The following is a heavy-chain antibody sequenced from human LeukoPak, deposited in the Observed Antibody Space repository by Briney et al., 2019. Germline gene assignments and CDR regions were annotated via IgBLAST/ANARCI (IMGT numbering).Heavy chain of an antibody. CDR1: GFTFSSYS. Sequence: GGSLRLSCAASGFTFSSYSMNWVRQAPGKGLEWVSSISSSSSYIYYADSMKGRFTISRDNAKNSLYLQMNSLRAEDTALYYCARLLDYYYYMDVWGKGTTVTVSS. CDR3: ARLLDYYYYMDV. J-gene: IGHJ6*03. V-gene: IGHV3-21*04. CDR2: ISSSSSYI.